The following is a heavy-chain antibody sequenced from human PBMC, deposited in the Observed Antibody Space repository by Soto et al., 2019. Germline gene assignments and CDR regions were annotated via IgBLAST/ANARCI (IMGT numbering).Heavy chain of an antibody. Sequence: GGSLRLSCEASGFSFSGYGMHWLRQTPGKGLEWLTVISYDGTTKHYADSVKGRFTISRDNSNNTLFLQMNSLRPEDTAVYFCAREKIVVGSGPAFQFWGQGALVTVLL. V-gene: IGHV3-30-3*01. CDR1: GFSFSGYG. CDR3: AREKIVVGSGPAFQF. J-gene: IGHJ4*02. CDR2: ISYDGTTK. D-gene: IGHD2-2*01.